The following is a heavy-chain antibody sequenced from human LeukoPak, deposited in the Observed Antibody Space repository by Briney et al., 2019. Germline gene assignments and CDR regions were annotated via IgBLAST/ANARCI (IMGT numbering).Heavy chain of an antibody. J-gene: IGHJ6*03. D-gene: IGHD6-13*01. CDR1: GYTFTSYY. CDR3: AGAAIAAAGAYYYYYMDV. V-gene: IGHV1-46*01. CDR2: INPSGGST. Sequence: ASAKVSCEASGYTFTSYYMHWVRQAPGQGLEWMGIINPSGGSTSYAQKFQGRVTMTRDTSTSTVYMELSSLRSEDTAVYYCAGAAIAAAGAYYYYYMDVWGKGTTVTVSS.